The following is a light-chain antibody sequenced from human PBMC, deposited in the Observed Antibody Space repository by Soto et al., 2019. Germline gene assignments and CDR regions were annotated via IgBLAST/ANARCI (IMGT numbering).Light chain of an antibody. CDR1: QSVSSY. Sequence: EIVLTQSPATLSLSPGERGTLSWLASQSVSSYLAWYQHKPGQAPRLLIYDASNRATGIPARFSGSGSGTDFTLTISSLEPEDFAVYYCQQRSNWPWTFGQGTKVDIK. V-gene: IGKV3-11*01. CDR3: QQRSNWPWT. CDR2: DAS. J-gene: IGKJ1*01.